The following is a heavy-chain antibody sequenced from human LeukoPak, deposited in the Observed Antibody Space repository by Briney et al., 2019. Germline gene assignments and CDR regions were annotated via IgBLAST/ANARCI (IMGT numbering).Heavy chain of an antibody. J-gene: IGHJ3*02. CDR2: IRYDGSNK. CDR1: GFTFSSYG. V-gene: IGHV3-30*02. Sequence: GGSLRLSCAASGFTFSSYGMHWVRQAPGKGLEWVAFIRYDGSNKYYAESVKGRFTISRDNSKNTLYLQMNSLRAEDTAVYYCAKLGCSSTSCYHIWGQGTMVTVSS. CDR3: AKLGCSSTSCYHI. D-gene: IGHD2-2*01.